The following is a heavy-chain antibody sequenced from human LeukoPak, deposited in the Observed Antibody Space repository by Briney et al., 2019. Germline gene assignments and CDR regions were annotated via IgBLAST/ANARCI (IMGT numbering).Heavy chain of an antibody. CDR2: IWYDGSYK. V-gene: IGHV3-33*01. J-gene: IGHJ6*02. CDR1: AFTFSNYG. CDR3: ARGPGLDV. Sequence: GGSLRLSCAASAFTFSNYGMHWVRQAPGKGLEWVAIIWYDGSYKSYADSVKGRFTISRDNSKNTLFLQMNSLRADDTAVYYCARGPGLDVWGQGTTVTVSS.